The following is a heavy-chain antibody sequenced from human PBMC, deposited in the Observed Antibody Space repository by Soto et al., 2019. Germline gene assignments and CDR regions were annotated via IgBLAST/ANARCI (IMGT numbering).Heavy chain of an antibody. D-gene: IGHD3-10*01. CDR2: IYYSGSA. Sequence: QLQLQESGPGLVKPSETLSLTCTVSGGSINNSSFYWGWVRQSPGKRLEWIGSIYYSGSAYYNPSLQSRLTISVDTSKNQFSLNLSSVTAADTAVYFCARRPLVRGIIPYYFDSWGQGTLVTVSS. J-gene: IGHJ4*02. V-gene: IGHV4-39*01. CDR1: GGSINNSSFY. CDR3: ARRPLVRGIIPYYFDS.